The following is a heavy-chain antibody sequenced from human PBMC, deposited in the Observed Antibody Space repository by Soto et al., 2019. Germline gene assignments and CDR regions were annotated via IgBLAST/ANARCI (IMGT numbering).Heavy chain of an antibody. CDR3: ARDPSGSGPDFDY. Sequence: GGSLRLSCAASGFTFSSYAMSWVRQAPGKGLECVSGISGSGGFTYYADSVKGRFTISRDNSKNTLYLQMNSLRAEDTAVYYCARDPSGSGPDFDYWGQGTLVTV. CDR1: GFTFSSYA. V-gene: IGHV3-23*01. CDR2: ISGSGGFT. D-gene: IGHD3-10*01. J-gene: IGHJ4*02.